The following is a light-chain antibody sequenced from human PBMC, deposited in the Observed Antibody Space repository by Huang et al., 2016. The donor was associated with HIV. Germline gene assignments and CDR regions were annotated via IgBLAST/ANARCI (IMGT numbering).Light chain of an antibody. CDR1: KGVSNN. CDR2: GAS. J-gene: IGKJ1*01. V-gene: IGKV3D-15*01. Sequence: EIVMTQAPATLSVSPGERATLSCRASKGVSNNIAWYQQKPGQTTRHLMHGASTRATGNASKFSGREAGTDFTLTITSLQPEESAVYYCQHYNKWPPWTFGPGTQVEI. CDR3: QHYNKWPPWT.